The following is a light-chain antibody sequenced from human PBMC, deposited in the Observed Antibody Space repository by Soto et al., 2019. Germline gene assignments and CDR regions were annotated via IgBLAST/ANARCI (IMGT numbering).Light chain of an antibody. J-gene: IGLJ1*01. Sequence: QSALTQPPSASGSPGQSVAMSCTGTTTDIGAYDFVSWYQQHPGKAPKLLIYEVNKRPSGVPDRFSGSKSGNTASLTVSGLQAEDEADYYCSSHGGNSPYVFGTGPSSPS. CDR1: TTDIGAYDF. V-gene: IGLV2-8*01. CDR3: SSHGGNSPYV. CDR2: EVN.